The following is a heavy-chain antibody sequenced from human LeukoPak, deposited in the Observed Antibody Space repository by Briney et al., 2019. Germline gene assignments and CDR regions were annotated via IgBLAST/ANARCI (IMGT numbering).Heavy chain of an antibody. J-gene: IGHJ6*02. CDR2: IYYSGST. CDR1: GGSISSYY. V-gene: IGHV4-59*01. D-gene: IGHD4-23*01. CDR3: ARSTVVTSYYYYGMDV. Sequence: PSETLSLTCTVSGGSISSYYWSWIRQPPGKGLEWIGYIYYSGSTNYNPSLKSRVTISVDTSKNQFSLKLSSVTAADTAVYYCARSTVVTSYYYYGMDVWGQGTTVTVFS.